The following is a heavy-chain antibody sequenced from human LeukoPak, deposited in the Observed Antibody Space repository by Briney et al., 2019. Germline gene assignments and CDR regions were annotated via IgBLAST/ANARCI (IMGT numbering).Heavy chain of an antibody. CDR2: IYYSGST. Sequence: SETPSLTCTVSGGSISSYYWSWIRQPPGKGLEWIGYIYYSGSTNYNPSLKSRVTISVDTSKNQFSLRLSSVTAADTAVYYCARESAAVVNWFDPWGQGTLVTVSS. J-gene: IGHJ5*02. CDR3: ARESAAVVNWFDP. CDR1: GGSISSYY. V-gene: IGHV4-59*01. D-gene: IGHD6-13*01.